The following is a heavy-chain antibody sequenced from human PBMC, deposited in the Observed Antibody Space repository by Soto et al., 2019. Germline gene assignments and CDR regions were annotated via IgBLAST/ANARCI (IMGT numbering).Heavy chain of an antibody. CDR3: AISLGSHSAAAGYY. CDR1: GFTFSSYS. D-gene: IGHD6-13*01. Sequence: GGSLRLSCAASGFTFSSYSMNWVRQAPGKELEWVSSISSSSSYIYYADSVKGRFTISRDNAKNSLYLQMNSLRAEDTAVYYCAISLGSHSAAAGYYWGQGTLVTVSS. V-gene: IGHV3-21*01. CDR2: ISSSSSYI. J-gene: IGHJ4*02.